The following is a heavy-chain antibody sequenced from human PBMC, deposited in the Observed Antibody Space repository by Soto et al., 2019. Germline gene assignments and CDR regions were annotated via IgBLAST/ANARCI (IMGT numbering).Heavy chain of an antibody. J-gene: IGHJ2*01. CDR2: TYYRSKWYN. CDR3: AGGDLVNWYFDL. D-gene: IGHD3-16*01. V-gene: IGHV6-1*01. CDR1: GDSVSSNSAA. Sequence: SQTLSLTCAISGDSVSSNSAAWNWIRQSPSRGLEWLGRTYYRSKWYNDYAVSVKSRITINPDTSKNQFSLQLNSVTPEDTAVYCCAGGDLVNWYFDLWGRGTLVTVSS.